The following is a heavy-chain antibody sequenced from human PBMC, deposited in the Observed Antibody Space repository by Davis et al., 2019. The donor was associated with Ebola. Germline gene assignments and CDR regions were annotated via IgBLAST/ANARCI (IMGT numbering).Heavy chain of an antibody. CDR3: ATAAAGTWVVSSDWFDP. D-gene: IGHD6-13*01. Sequence: SVKVSCKASGGTFSSYAISWVRQAPGQGLEWMGGIIPIFGTANYAQKFQGRVTITADKSTSTAYMELSSLRSEDTAVYYCATAAAGTWVVSSDWFDPWGQGTLVTASS. CDR2: IIPIFGTA. J-gene: IGHJ5*02. V-gene: IGHV1-69*06. CDR1: GGTFSSYA.